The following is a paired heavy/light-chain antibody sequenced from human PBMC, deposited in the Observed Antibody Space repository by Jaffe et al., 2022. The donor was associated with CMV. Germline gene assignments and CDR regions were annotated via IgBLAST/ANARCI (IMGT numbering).Light chain of an antibody. CDR1: QGISNY. CDR2: AAS. V-gene: IGKV1-17*03. Sequence: DIQMTQSPSAMSASVGDRVTITCRASQGISNYLAWFQQKPGKVPKRLISAASSLESEVPSRFSGSGSGTEFTLTISSLQPEDFATYYCLQHKSYPFSFGPGTKVDIK. CDR3: LQHKSYPFS. J-gene: IGKJ3*01.
Heavy chain of an antibody. Sequence: EVQLLESGGGLVQPGGSLRLSCAASGFTFSSYAMSWVRQAPGKGLEWVSRIVGSGSGVNTYYASSVKGRFTVSRDNSKNMLYLQMNSLRAEDTAVYFCAKDPTTWYQLLWPPLDSWGQGTLVTVSS. D-gene: IGHD3-10*01. CDR2: IVGSGSGVNT. CDR1: GFTFSSYA. CDR3: AKDPTTWYQLLWPPLDS. V-gene: IGHV3-23*01. J-gene: IGHJ4*02.